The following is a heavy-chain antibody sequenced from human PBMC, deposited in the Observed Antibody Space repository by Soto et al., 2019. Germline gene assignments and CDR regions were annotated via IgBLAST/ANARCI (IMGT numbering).Heavy chain of an antibody. D-gene: IGHD2-15*01. Sequence: EVQLVESGGGLVQPGGSLRLSCAASGFTFNNYWMHWVRQAPGKGLVWVSRINSDGTSTSYADSVKGRFTISRDNAKNTLYLQMNSLRAEDTAVYYCARHHCRGGNCYGGDAFDIWGQGTMVTVSS. J-gene: IGHJ3*02. CDR3: ARHHCRGGNCYGGDAFDI. CDR2: INSDGTST. V-gene: IGHV3-74*01. CDR1: GFTFNNYW.